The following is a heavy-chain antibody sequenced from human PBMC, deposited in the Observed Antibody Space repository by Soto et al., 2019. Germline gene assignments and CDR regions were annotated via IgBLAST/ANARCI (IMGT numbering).Heavy chain of an antibody. V-gene: IGHV3-74*01. Sequence: GGSLRLSCAASGFTFSSHVMNWVRQAPGNGLVWVSRIHSDGRGTSYAASVRGRFTISRDNAKNTMYLQMNSLRAEDTAVYYCVRDRVYYDSSGDYKDNGMDVWRQGATVTVSA. J-gene: IGHJ6*01. CDR2: IHSDGRGT. CDR3: VRDRVYYDSSGDYKDNGMDV. CDR1: GFTFSSHV. D-gene: IGHD3-22*01.